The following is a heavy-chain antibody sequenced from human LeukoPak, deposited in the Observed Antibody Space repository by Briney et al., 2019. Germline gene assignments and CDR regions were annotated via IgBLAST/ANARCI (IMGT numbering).Heavy chain of an antibody. V-gene: IGHV3-73*01. CDR1: GFTFSGSA. J-gene: IGHJ6*03. CDR3: ARMYSSSWPHYYYYMDV. CDR2: IRSKANSYAT. D-gene: IGHD6-13*01. Sequence: PGGSLRLSCAASGFTFSGSAMHWVRQASGKGLEWVGRIRSKANSYATAYAASVKGRFTISRDDSKNTAYLQMNSLRAEDTAVYYCARMYSSSWPHYYYYMDVWGKGTTVTVSS.